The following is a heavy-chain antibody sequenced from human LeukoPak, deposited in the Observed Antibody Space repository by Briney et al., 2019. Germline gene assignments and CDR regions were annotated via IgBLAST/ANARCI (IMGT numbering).Heavy chain of an antibody. CDR2: IIAGNGNT. J-gene: IGHJ4*02. D-gene: IGHD4-17*01. CDR1: GYTFTSYA. Sequence: GASVKVSCKASGYTFTSYAIHWVRQAPGQSLEWMGWIIAGNGNTKYSQKFQGGVTITRDTSASTAYMELSSLRSEDTAVYYCAKISGDPPGIWGQGTLVTVSS. CDR3: AKISGDPPGI. V-gene: IGHV1-3*01.